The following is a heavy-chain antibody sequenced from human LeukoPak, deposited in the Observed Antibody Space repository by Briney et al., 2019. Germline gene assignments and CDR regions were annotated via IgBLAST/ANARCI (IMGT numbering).Heavy chain of an antibody. Sequence: GSSVKVSCKASGGTFSSYAISWVRQAPGQGLEWMGGIIPIFGTANYAQKFQGRVTITADESTSTAYMELSSLGSEDTAVYYCASPPLEYSSSSSYYYYGMDVWGQGTTVTVSS. CDR2: IIPIFGTA. CDR1: GGTFSSYA. J-gene: IGHJ6*02. V-gene: IGHV1-69*01. D-gene: IGHD6-6*01. CDR3: ASPPLEYSSSSSYYYYGMDV.